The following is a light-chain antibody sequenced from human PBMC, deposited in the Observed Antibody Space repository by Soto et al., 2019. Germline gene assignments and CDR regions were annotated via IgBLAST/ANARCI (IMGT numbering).Light chain of an antibody. CDR2: DVS. V-gene: IGLV2-14*03. J-gene: IGLJ2*01. Sequence: QSALTQPASVSGSPGQSITISCTGTSSDVGTYNYVSWYQQHPGKAPKVMIYDVSNRPSGVSNRFSGSKSGNTASLTISGLQAEDEADYYCSSYTGSSTSVRFGGGTKLTV. CDR1: SSDVGTYNY. CDR3: SSYTGSSTSVR.